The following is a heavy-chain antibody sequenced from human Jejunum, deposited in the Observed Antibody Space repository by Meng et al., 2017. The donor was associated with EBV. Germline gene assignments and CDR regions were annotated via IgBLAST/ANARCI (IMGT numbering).Heavy chain of an antibody. D-gene: IGHD3-16*01. Sequence: VQWVGAGGGVVQPGRSLSISCAASGFTFSGHAMQWVRQAPGKGLKWVALISNDGNNKYYADSVKGRFTISRDNSKNTLYLQMNSLRVDDTALYYCTREWGADYWGQGTLVTVSS. CDR1: GFTFSGHA. J-gene: IGHJ4*02. CDR2: ISNDGNNK. V-gene: IGHV3-30-3*01. CDR3: TREWGADY.